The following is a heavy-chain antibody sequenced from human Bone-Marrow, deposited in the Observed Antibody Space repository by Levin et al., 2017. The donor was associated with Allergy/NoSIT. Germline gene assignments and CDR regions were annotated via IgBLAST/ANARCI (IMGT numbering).Heavy chain of an antibody. CDR2: IYPGDSDT. J-gene: IGHJ4*02. Sequence: GESLKISCKGSGYSFSNYWIAWVRQMPGKGLEWMGIIYPGDSDTRYSPSFEGQVTISVDKSISTAFLQWTFLKASDSATYYCARPHCSGGACYSDPFDFWGQGTLVTVSS. V-gene: IGHV5-51*01. CDR3: ARPHCSGGACYSDPFDF. CDR1: GYSFSNYW. D-gene: IGHD2-15*01.